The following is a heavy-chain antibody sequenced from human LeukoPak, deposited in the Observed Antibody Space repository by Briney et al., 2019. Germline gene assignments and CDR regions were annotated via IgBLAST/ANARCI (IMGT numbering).Heavy chain of an antibody. CDR3: ARHRRYCSGDACYSGHDY. V-gene: IGHV3-53*01. CDR2: IYSGGST. D-gene: IGHD2-15*01. CDR1: GFTVSSNY. J-gene: IGHJ4*02. Sequence: GGSLRLSCAASGFTVSSNYMSWVRQAPGRGLEFVSIIYSGGSTYYADSLKGRFTISRDNSKNTLYLQMNSLRVEDTAVYYCARHRRYCSGDACYSGHDYWGQGTLVIVSS.